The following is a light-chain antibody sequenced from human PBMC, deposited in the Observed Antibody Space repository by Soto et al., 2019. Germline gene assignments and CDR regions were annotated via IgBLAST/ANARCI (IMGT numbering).Light chain of an antibody. CDR3: LQHYNFPYT. V-gene: IGKV1-6*01. CDR2: AAS. CDR1: QGIRND. J-gene: IGKJ2*01. Sequence: AIQMTQSPSSLSASVGDRVTITCRASQGIRNDLGWYQQRPGKAPKLLIYAASSLQSGVPSRFSGGGSGTDFTLTSSSLQPEDFASYYCLQHYNFPYTFGQVTKLEIK.